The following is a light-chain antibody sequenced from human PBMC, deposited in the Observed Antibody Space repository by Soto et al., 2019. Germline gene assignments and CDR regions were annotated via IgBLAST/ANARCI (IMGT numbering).Light chain of an antibody. J-gene: IGLJ1*01. Sequence: QSALTQPASVSGSPGQSITISCSGTSDDVGSYRLVSWYQQHPGDAPKLMFYEGTKRPSGVSNRFSVSQSGNTASLTISGLQADDAADYYCCSYAGYSTYVFGTWTKLTVL. CDR1: SDDVGSYRL. V-gene: IGLV2-23*01. CDR3: CSYAGYSTYV. CDR2: EGT.